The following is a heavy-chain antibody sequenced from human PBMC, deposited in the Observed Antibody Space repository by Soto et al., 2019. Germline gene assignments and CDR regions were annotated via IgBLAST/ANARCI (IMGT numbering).Heavy chain of an antibody. V-gene: IGHV1-18*01. CDR2: ISAYNGNT. D-gene: IGHD3-22*01. CDR3: ARGGAWYYVSSGYPSPHDAFDI. CDR1: GYTFTSYG. Sequence: ASVKVSCKASGYTFTSYGISWVRQAPGQGLEWMGWISAYNGNTNYAQKLQGRVTMTTDTSTSTAYMELRSLRSDDTAVYYCARGGAWYYVSSGYPSPHDAFDIWGQGTMVTVSS. J-gene: IGHJ3*02.